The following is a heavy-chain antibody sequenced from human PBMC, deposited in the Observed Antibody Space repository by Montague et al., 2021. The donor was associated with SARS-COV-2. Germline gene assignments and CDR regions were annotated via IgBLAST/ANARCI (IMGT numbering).Heavy chain of an antibody. D-gene: IGHD3-10*01. V-gene: IGHV4-59*08. CDR2: MHDSGTA. CDR1: DGSIRSYY. Sequence: SETLSLTCTVSDGSIRSYYWNWMRQTPGKGLEWIGYMHDSGTANYNPSLRSRVTLMVDASRNQFSLELNSVTAADTAMYYCTRLPRGSGTWGYFDYWAQGTLVTVSS. CDR3: TRLPRGSGTWGYFDY. J-gene: IGHJ4*02.